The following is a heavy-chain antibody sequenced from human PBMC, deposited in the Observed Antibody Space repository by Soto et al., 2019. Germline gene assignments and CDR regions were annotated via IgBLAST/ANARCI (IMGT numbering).Heavy chain of an antibody. CDR1: GGSISSENYY. Sequence: SETLSLTCTVSGGSISSENYYWSWLHQSPGKGLEFIAYIYYTGTTYRNPSLKSRVAISIDTSKNQFSLTLTSVTAADTAVYYCARDSRYCSGYHCDRALGTWGQGTLVTVSS. CDR3: ARDSRYCSGYHCDRALGT. D-gene: IGHD2-15*01. CDR2: IYYTGTT. V-gene: IGHV4-30-4*01. J-gene: IGHJ5*02.